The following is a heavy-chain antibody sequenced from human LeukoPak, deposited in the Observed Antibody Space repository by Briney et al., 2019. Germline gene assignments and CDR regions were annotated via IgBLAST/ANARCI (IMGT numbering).Heavy chain of an antibody. CDR2: ISGRGSRR. V-gene: IGHV3-23*01. Sequence: GGSVRLSCAVSGITLSNYGMSWVRQAAGKGLEWVAGISGRGSRRNYADSVKGRFTISTDHPTNTLYLQMNSLRAEDTAVYFCAKRGVVIRVILVGFHKEAYYFDSWGQGALVTVSS. CDR1: GITLSNYG. D-gene: IGHD3-22*01. J-gene: IGHJ4*02. CDR3: AKRGVVIRVILVGFHKEAYYFDS.